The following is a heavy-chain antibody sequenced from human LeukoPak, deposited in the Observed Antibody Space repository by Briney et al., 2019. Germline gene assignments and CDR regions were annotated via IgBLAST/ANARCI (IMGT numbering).Heavy chain of an antibody. CDR1: GFTVSSNY. J-gene: IGHJ3*02. D-gene: IGHD1-1*01. Sequence: PGGSLRLSCAASGFTVSSNYMSWVRQAPGKGLEWVSVIYSGGSTYYADSVKGRLTFSRDNSKNTLYLQMNSLRAEDTAVYYCAKNRGNWNDEGGAFDIWGQGTKVTVSS. CDR3: AKNRGNWNDEGGAFDI. CDR2: IYSGGST. V-gene: IGHV3-66*01.